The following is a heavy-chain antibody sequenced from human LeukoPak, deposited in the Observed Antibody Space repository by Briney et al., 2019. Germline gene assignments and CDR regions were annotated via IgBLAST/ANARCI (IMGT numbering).Heavy chain of an antibody. CDR3: AKAKGRAWYYYGMDV. V-gene: IGHV3-30*18. D-gene: IGHD3-10*01. CDR2: ISYDGSNK. Sequence: GRSLRLYCAASGFTFSSYGMHWGRQAPGKGLEWVAVISYDGSNKYYADSVKGRFTISRDNSKNTLYLQMNSLRAEDTAVYYCAKAKGRAWYYYGMDVWGKGTTVTVSS. CDR1: GFTFSSYG. J-gene: IGHJ6*04.